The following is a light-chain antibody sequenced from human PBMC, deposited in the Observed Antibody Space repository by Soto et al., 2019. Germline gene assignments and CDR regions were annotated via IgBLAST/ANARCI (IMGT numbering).Light chain of an antibody. V-gene: IGLV2-8*01. CDR3: KSYAGSNTYV. J-gene: IGLJ1*01. CDR2: EVN. CDR1: SSDIGAYDY. Sequence: LTQPASLSGSPGQSITISCTGPSSDIGAYDYVSWFQQHPGKAPKLMISEVNNRPSGVPDRFSGSKSGNTASLTVSGLQAADEADYFCKSYAGSNTYVFGSGTRSPS.